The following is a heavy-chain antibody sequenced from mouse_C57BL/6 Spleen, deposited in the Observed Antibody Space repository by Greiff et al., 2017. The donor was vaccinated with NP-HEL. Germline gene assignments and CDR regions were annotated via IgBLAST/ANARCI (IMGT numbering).Heavy chain of an antibody. V-gene: IGHV1-50*01. CDR1: GYTFTSYW. CDR2: IDPSDSYT. D-gene: IGHD1-1*02. Sequence: QVQLQQPGAELVKPGASVKLSCKASGYTFTSYWMQWVKQRPGQGLEWIGEIDPSDSYTNYNQKFKGKATLTVDTSSNTAYMQLSSLTSEDSAVYYCARSDYGAMDYWGQGTSVTVSS. J-gene: IGHJ4*01. CDR3: ARSDYGAMDY.